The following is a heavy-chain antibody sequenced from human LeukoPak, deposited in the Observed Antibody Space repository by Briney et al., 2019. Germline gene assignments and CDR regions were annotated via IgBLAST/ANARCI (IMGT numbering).Heavy chain of an antibody. V-gene: IGHV3-21*01. Sequence: GGSLRLSCAASGFTFSSYSMNWVRQAPGKGLEWVSSISSGSSYVYYADSVKGRFTISRDNAKNSLYLQMNSLRAEDTAVYYCARGYSSSWYGPNDWGQGTLVTVSS. J-gene: IGHJ4*02. CDR1: GFTFSSYS. CDR3: ARGYSSSWYGPND. CDR2: ISSGSSYV. D-gene: IGHD6-13*01.